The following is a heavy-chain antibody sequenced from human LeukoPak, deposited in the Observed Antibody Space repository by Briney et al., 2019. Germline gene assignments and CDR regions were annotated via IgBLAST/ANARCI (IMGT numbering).Heavy chain of an antibody. CDR1: GFTFDDYA. V-gene: IGHV3-9*01. CDR3: AKDTAPAYYYYGMDV. Sequence: GGSLRLSCAASGFTFDDYAMHWVRHAPGKGLEWVSGISWNSGSIGYADSVKGRFTISRDNAKNSLYLQMNSLRAEDTALYYCAKDTAPAYYYYGMDVRGQGTTVTVSS. J-gene: IGHJ6*02. CDR2: ISWNSGSI.